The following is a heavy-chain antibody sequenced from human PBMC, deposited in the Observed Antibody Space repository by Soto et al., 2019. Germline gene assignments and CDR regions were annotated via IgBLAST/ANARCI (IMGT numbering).Heavy chain of an antibody. Sequence: SVKVSCKASGGTFSSYAISWVRQAPGQGLEWMGGTIPIFGTANYAQKFQGRVTITADESTSTAYMELSSLRSEDTAVYYCARGWVGIAARPRFDYWGQGTLVTSPQ. CDR3: ARGWVGIAARPRFDY. J-gene: IGHJ4*02. CDR2: TIPIFGTA. D-gene: IGHD6-6*01. CDR1: GGTFSSYA. V-gene: IGHV1-69*13.